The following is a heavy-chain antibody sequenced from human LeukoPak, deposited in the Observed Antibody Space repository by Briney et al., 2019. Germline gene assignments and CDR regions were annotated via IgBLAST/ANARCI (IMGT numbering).Heavy chain of an antibody. CDR3: AKLSDIAAAGMEDY. J-gene: IGHJ4*02. CDR1: GFTFSSYG. D-gene: IGHD6-13*01. Sequence: GGSLRLSCAASGFTFSSYGMHWVRQAPGKGLEWVAVISYDGSNKYYADSVKGRFTISRDNSKNTLYLQMNSLRAEDTAVYYCAKLSDIAAAGMEDYWGQGTLVTVSS. CDR2: ISYDGSNK. V-gene: IGHV3-30*18.